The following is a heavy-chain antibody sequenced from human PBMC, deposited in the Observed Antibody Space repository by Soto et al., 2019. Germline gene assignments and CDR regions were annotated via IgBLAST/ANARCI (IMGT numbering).Heavy chain of an antibody. J-gene: IGHJ4*02. CDR1: GGTFSSYT. CDR2: IIPILGIA. CDR3: ARDVGYSVYDRPPPD. Sequence: QVQLVQSGAEVKKPGSSVKVSCKASGGTFSSYTISWVRQAPGQGLEWMGRIIPILGIANYAQKFQGRVTITADKSTSTAYVELSSLRSEDTAVYYCARDVGYSVYDRPPPDWGQGTLVTVSS. V-gene: IGHV1-69*08. D-gene: IGHD5-12*01.